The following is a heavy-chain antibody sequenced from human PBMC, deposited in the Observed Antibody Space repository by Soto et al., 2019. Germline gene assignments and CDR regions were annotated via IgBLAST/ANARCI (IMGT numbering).Heavy chain of an antibody. CDR1: GGSFSGYY. CDR3: ARGVGGIDFWSGHYSRYYYYGIDV. V-gene: IGHV4-34*01. D-gene: IGHD3-3*01. Sequence: SETLSLTCAVYGGSFSGYYWSWIRQPPGKGLEWIGEINHSGSTNYNPSLKSRVTISVDTSKNQFSLKLSSVTAADTAVYYCARGVGGIDFWSGHYSRYYYYGIDVCGQGTTVTVYS. J-gene: IGHJ6*02. CDR2: INHSGST.